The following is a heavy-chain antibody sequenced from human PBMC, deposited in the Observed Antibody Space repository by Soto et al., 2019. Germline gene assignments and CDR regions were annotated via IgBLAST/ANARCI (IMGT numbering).Heavy chain of an antibody. CDR3: ARDLVPRLRYFDWLSPDAFDI. CDR1: GYTFTSYY. V-gene: IGHV1-46*01. D-gene: IGHD3-9*01. Sequence: ASVKVSCKASGYTFTSYYMHWVRQAPGQGLEWMGIINPSGGSTSYAQKFQGRVTMTRDTSTSTVYMELSSLRSEDTAVYYCARDLVPRLRYFDWLSPDAFDIWGQGTMVTVS. J-gene: IGHJ3*02. CDR2: INPSGGST.